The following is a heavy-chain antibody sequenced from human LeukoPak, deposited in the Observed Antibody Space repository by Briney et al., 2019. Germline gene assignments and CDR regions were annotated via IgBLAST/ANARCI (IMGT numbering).Heavy chain of an antibody. CDR2: IYHSGST. Sequence: SETLSLTCAVSGGSISSGGYSWSWIRQPPGKGLEWIGYIYHSGSTYYNPSLKSRVTISVDRSKNQFSLKLSSVTAADTAVYYCARVRYQLPNDNWFDPWDQGTLVTVSS. D-gene: IGHD2-2*01. CDR1: GGSISSGGYS. V-gene: IGHV4-30-2*01. CDR3: ARVRYQLPNDNWFDP. J-gene: IGHJ5*02.